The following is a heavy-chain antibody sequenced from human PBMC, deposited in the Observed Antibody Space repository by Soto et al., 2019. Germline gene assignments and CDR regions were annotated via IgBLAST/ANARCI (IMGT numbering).Heavy chain of an antibody. D-gene: IGHD3-10*01. Sequence: ASVKVSCKASGGTFSSYAISWVRQAPGQGLEWMGGIIPIFGTANYAQKFQGRVTITADKSTSTAYMELSSLRSEDTAVYYCASSTLWFGELPPDYYYYYGMDVWGQGTTVTVSS. CDR1: GGTFSSYA. CDR2: IIPIFGTA. CDR3: ASSTLWFGELPPDYYYYYGMDV. J-gene: IGHJ6*02. V-gene: IGHV1-69*06.